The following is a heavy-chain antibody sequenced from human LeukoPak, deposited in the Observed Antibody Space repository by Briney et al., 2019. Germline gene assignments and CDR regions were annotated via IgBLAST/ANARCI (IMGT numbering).Heavy chain of an antibody. CDR2: IGGRDGST. J-gene: IGHJ4*02. CDR1: GFTFSSYG. V-gene: IGHV3-23*01. D-gene: IGHD2/OR15-2a*01. CDR3: AKNIDVFDY. Sequence: GGSLRLSCAASGFTFSSYGMSWVRQAPGKGLEWVSAIGGRDGSTYYADSVKGRFTISRDNSKNTLYVQMNSLRAEDTAVYYCAKNIDVFDYWGQGTLVTVSS.